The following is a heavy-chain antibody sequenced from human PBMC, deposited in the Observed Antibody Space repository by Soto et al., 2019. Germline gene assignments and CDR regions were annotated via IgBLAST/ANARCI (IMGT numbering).Heavy chain of an antibody. CDR2: IIPILGIA. Sequence: ATSVKVSCKASGGTFSSYTISWVRQAPGQGLEWMGRIIPILGIANYAQKFQGRVTITADKSTSTAYMELSSLRSEDTAVYYCARDGIVATKYLFDYWGQGTLVTVSS. V-gene: IGHV1-69*04. CDR1: GGTFSSYT. J-gene: IGHJ4*02. CDR3: ARDGIVATKYLFDY. D-gene: IGHD5-12*01.